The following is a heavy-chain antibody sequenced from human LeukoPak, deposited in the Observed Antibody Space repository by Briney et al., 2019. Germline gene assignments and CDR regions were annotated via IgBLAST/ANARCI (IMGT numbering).Heavy chain of an antibody. Sequence: SETLSLTCSASGGSISSSDYFWSWIRQPAGKGLEWIGRINSRGSTNYNPSLKSRVTLSVDTSKNQFSLKLTSVTVADTAVYYCARYRLGWFDPWGQGTLVTVSS. CDR3: ARYRLGWFDP. CDR1: GGSISSSDYF. CDR2: INSRGST. D-gene: IGHD6-25*01. J-gene: IGHJ5*02. V-gene: IGHV4-61*02.